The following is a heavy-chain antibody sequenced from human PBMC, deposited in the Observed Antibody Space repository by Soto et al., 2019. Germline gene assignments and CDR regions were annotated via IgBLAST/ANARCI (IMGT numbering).Heavy chain of an antibody. CDR3: ARHTSIAVAGTTSAFDI. Sequence: SETLSLTCTVSGGSISSYYWSWIRQPPGKGLEWIGYIYYSGSTNYNPSLKSRVTISVDTSKNQFSLKLSSVTAADTAVYYCARHTSIAVAGTTSAFDIWGQGTMVTVSS. V-gene: IGHV4-59*08. J-gene: IGHJ3*02. CDR2: IYYSGST. CDR1: GGSISSYY. D-gene: IGHD6-19*01.